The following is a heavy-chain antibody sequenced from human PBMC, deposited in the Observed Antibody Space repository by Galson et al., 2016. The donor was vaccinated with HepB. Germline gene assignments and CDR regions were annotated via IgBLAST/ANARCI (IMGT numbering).Heavy chain of an antibody. J-gene: IGHJ6*02. V-gene: IGHV4-59*01. CDR1: GASISGYY. CDR2: IYYSGRT. Sequence: TLSLTCTVSGASISGYYLSWLRQPPGKGLEWLGYIYYSGRTNYNPSLKSRVTISVDTPKNQFSLKLSSVTAADTAVYYCARDDSGGWYGFHYGMDVWGQGTTVTVSS. CDR3: ARDDSGGWYGFHYGMDV. D-gene: IGHD6-19*01.